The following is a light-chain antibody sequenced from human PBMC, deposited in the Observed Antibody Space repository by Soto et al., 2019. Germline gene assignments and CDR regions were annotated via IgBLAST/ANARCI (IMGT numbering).Light chain of an antibody. CDR3: QQYGSSPWT. J-gene: IGKJ1*01. Sequence: EIVLTQSPGTPSLSPGERATLSCRASQSVSSSYLAWYQQKPGQAPRLLIYGASGRATGIPDRFSGSGSGKDLTLTISRLEPEDVAVYYCQQYGSSPWTFGQGTKVEIK. V-gene: IGKV3-20*01. CDR2: GAS. CDR1: QSVSSSY.